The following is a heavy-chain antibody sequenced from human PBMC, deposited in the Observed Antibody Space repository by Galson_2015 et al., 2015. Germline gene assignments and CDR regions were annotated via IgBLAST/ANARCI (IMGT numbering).Heavy chain of an antibody. CDR3: ARHPMGGGNSYFDF. J-gene: IGHJ4*02. CDR1: GGSISSNNYY. Sequence: SETLSLTCTVSGGSISSNNYYWGWIRQPPGKGLEWIGSIYFSGSTYYNPSLKTRVTISVDTSKNQFSLRLISVTAADTAVYYCARHPMGGGNSYFDFWGQGTLVTVSS. D-gene: IGHD4-23*01. CDR2: IYFSGST. V-gene: IGHV4-39*01.